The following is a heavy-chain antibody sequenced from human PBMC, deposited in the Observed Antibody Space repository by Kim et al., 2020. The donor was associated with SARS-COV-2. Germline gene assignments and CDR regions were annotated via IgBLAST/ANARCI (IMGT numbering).Heavy chain of an antibody. Sequence: GGSLRLSCAASGFTFSSYGMHWVRQAPGKGLEWVAVIWYDGSNKYYADSVKGRFTISRDNSKNTLYLQMNSLRAEDTAVYYCARDRGSGWYWGLFGGLVAQSYYYYYGMDVWGQGTTGTVSS. CDR3: ARDRGSGWYWGLFGGLVAQSYYYYYGMDV. J-gene: IGHJ6*02. D-gene: IGHD6-19*01. CDR2: IWYDGSNK. V-gene: IGHV3-33*01. CDR1: GFTFSSYG.